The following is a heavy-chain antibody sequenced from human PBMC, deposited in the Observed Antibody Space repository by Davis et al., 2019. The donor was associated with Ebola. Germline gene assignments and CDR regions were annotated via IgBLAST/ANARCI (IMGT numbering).Heavy chain of an antibody. CDR1: GGTFSSYG. CDR3: AKSTLWFGELPRNYMDV. J-gene: IGHJ6*03. V-gene: IGHV3-33*06. CDR2: IWYDGSNK. D-gene: IGHD3-10*01. Sequence: SCKASGGTFSSYGMHWVRQAPGKGLEWVAVIWYDGSNKYYADSVKGRFTISRDNSKNTLYLQMNSLRAEDTAVYYCAKSTLWFGELPRNYMDVWGKGTTVTVSS.